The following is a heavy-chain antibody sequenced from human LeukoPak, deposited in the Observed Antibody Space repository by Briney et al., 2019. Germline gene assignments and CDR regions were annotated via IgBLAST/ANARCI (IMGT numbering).Heavy chain of an antibody. CDR2: IKSKTDGGTS. J-gene: IGHJ4*02. Sequence: GGSLRLSCAASGFTFSNAWMSWVRQAPGKGLEWVGRIKSKTDGGTSDYAAPVKGRFTISRDESKNTLYLQMNSLKTEDTAVYYCTTDLHYDSSGVFDYWGQGTLVTVSS. CDR3: TTDLHYDSSGVFDY. V-gene: IGHV3-15*01. D-gene: IGHD3-22*01. CDR1: GFTFSNAW.